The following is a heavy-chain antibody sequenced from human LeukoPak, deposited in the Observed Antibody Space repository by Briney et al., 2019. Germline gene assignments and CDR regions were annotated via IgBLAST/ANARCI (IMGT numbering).Heavy chain of an antibody. CDR2: INPNDGDT. D-gene: IGHD2-2*01. CDR1: GYTFTDYY. J-gene: IGHJ4*02. Sequence: ASVKVSCKASGYTFTDYYMHWVRQAPGQGLEWMGWINPNDGDTNYAQKFQGRVTMTRDTSISTAHMEVSRLRSDDTAVYYCASANFLYCSSSTCLFDYWGQGTLVTVSS. CDR3: ASANFLYCSSSTCLFDY. V-gene: IGHV1-2*02.